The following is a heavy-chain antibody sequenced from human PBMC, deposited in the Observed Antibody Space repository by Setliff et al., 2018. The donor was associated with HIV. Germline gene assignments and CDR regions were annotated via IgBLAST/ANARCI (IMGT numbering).Heavy chain of an antibody. D-gene: IGHD1-26*01. J-gene: IGHJ4*02. Sequence: KTSETLSLTCTVSGGSISSHYWSWIRQPPGKGLEWIGSIYYSGSTNYNPSLKSRVTISVDNAKNSLYLQMNSLRAEDTAVYYCARDSGTTVGATRPGYWGQGTLVTVSS. V-gene: IGHV4-59*11. CDR3: ARDSGTTVGATRPGY. CDR2: IYYSGST. CDR1: GGSISSHY.